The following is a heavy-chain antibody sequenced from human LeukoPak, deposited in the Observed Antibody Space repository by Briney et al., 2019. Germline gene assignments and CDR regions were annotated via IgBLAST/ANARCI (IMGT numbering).Heavy chain of an antibody. D-gene: IGHD4-17*01. Sequence: GGSLRLSCAASGFTFSSYWMSWVRQAPGKGLEWVANIKQDGSEKYYVDSVKGRFTISRDNAKNSLYLQMNSLRAEDTAVYYCARDAVPYYGDYVDYWGQGTLVTVSS. V-gene: IGHV3-7*01. CDR3: ARDAVPYYGDYVDY. J-gene: IGHJ4*02. CDR1: GFTFSSYW. CDR2: IKQDGSEK.